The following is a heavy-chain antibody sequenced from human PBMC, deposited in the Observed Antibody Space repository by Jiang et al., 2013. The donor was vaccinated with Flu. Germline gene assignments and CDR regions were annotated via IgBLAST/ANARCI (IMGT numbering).Heavy chain of an antibody. J-gene: IGHJ3*02. D-gene: IGHD3-10*01. CDR2: IRSKAYGGTT. V-gene: IGHV3-49*03. Sequence: VQLVESGGGLVQPGRSLRLSCIVSGFTFGDYAMSWFRQAPGKGLEWVGFIRSKAYGGTTEYAASVKGRFTISRDDSKSIAYLQMNSLKTEDTAVYYCARLGGTYYYGSGTEIWGQGTMVTVSS. CDR1: GFTFGDYA. CDR3: ARLGGTYYYGSGTEI.